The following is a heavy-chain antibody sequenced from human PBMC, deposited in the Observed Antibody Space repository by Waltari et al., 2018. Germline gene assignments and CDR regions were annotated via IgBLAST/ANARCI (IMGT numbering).Heavy chain of an antibody. D-gene: IGHD1-26*01. CDR3: AKDREGWDRDIDY. J-gene: IGHJ4*02. CDR1: GFTFSSYA. V-gene: IGHV3-23*01. CDR2: ISGSGGST. Sequence: EAQLLESGGGLVQPGGSLRRSCAASGFTFSSYAMGWVRQAPGKGLEWVSAISGSGGSTYYADSVKGRFTISRDNSKNTLYLQMNSLRAEDTAVYYCAKDREGWDRDIDYWGQGTLVTVSS.